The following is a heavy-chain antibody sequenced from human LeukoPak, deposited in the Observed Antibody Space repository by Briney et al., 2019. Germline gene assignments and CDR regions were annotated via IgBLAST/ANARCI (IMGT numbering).Heavy chain of an antibody. V-gene: IGHV3-30-3*01. CDR1: GFTFSSYA. Sequence: GGSLRLSCAASGFTFSSYAMHWVRQAPGKGLEWVAVISYDGSNKYYADSVKGRFTISRDNPKNTLYLQMNSLRAEDTAVYYCARDTGDYWGQGTLVTVSS. CDR2: ISYDGSNK. D-gene: IGHD1-14*01. CDR3: ARDTGDY. J-gene: IGHJ4*02.